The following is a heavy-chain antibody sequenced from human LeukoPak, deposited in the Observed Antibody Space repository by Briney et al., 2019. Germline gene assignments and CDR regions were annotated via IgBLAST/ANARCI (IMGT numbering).Heavy chain of an antibody. V-gene: IGHV3-30*02. J-gene: IGHJ4*02. D-gene: IGHD3-3*01. Sequence: GGSLRLSCAASGFSFSGYGMHWVRQAPGKGLEWVAFIRYDGSNEYYADSVKGRFTISRDKSKNTLSLQMNGLRAEDTAVYYCAKGGKLRFLEWLLSPDYWGQGTLVTVSS. CDR1: GFSFSGYG. CDR3: AKGGKLRFLEWLLSPDY. CDR2: IRYDGSNE.